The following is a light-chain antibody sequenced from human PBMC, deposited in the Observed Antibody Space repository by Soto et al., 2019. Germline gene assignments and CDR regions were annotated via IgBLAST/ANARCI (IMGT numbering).Light chain of an antibody. CDR1: QGISTY. V-gene: IGKV3-11*02. CDR3: QQRGES. J-gene: IGKJ5*01. CDR2: DAS. Sequence: LTLSPATLSLSPGERSTLSCTASQGISTYIAWYQQKPGQPPRLLMLDASRRATGIPPRFSGGGFGREFTLTISSLQPEDFAVYYCQQRGESFGQGTRLEIK.